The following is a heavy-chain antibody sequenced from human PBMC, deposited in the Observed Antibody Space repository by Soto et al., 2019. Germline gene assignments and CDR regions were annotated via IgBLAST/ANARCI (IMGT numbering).Heavy chain of an antibody. CDR3: ARESGTLPDF. D-gene: IGHD1-1*01. V-gene: IGHV3-48*03. CDR2: ISQSGSAT. CDR1: GFTFSSFE. Sequence: GGSLRLSCAASGFTFSSFEMNWVRQAPGKGLEWVSYISQSGSATSYPDSVRGRFTISRDNAKNSLFLQMNSLRAEDTAVYYCARESGTLPDFWGQGTLVTVS. J-gene: IGHJ4*02.